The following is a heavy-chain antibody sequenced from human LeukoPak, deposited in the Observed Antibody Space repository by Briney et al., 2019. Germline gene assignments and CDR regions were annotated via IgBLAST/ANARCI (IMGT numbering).Heavy chain of an antibody. D-gene: IGHD1-14*01. CDR3: ATRKPYYYYYMDV. J-gene: IGHJ6*03. V-gene: IGHV4-39*07. CDR1: GSSISNYY. Sequence: SETLSLTCTVSGSSISNYYWGWIRQAPGKGLEWIGSIYYSGNTYYNSSLKSRVTISLDTSKNQFSLKLSSVTAADTAVYYCATRKPYYYYYMDVWGKGTTVTVSS. CDR2: IYYSGNT.